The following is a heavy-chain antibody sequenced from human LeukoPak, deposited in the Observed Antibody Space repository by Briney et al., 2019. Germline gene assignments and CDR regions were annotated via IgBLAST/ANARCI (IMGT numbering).Heavy chain of an antibody. CDR3: AREHCSSTSCYIGDYFDY. CDR1: DGSISNYY. Sequence: SETLSLTCTVFDGSISNYYWSRIRQPPGKGLEWIGYIYYSGSTNYNPSLKSRVTISVDTSKNQFSLKLSSVTAADTAVYYCAREHCSSTSCYIGDYFDYWGQGTLVTVSS. CDR2: IYYSGST. V-gene: IGHV4-59*01. J-gene: IGHJ4*02. D-gene: IGHD2-2*01.